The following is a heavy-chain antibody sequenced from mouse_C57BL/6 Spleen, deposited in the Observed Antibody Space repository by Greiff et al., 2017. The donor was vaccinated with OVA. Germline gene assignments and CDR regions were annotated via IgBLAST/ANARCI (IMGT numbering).Heavy chain of an antibody. J-gene: IGHJ2*01. CDR1: GYTFTSYW. V-gene: IGHV1-7*01. Sequence: VQLQQSGADLAKPGASVKLSCKASGYTFTSYWMHWVQQRPGQGLEWIGYINPSSGYTKYNQKFKDQATLTADKSSSTAYMQLSSLTYEDSAVYYCARSYVSGDFDYWGQGTTLTVSS. D-gene: IGHD2-12*01. CDR3: ARSYVSGDFDY. CDR2: INPSSGYT.